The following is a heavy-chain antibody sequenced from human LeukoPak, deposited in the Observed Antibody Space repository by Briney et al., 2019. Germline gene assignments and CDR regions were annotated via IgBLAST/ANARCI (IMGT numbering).Heavy chain of an antibody. V-gene: IGHV1-2*02. CDR3: AREKEGATLTPFDY. Sequence: GASVKVSCKASGYTFTGYYMHWVRQAPGQGLEWMGWINPNSGGTNYAQKFQGRVTMTRDTSISTAYMELSRLRSDDTAVYYCAREKEGATLTPFDYWGQGTLVTVSS. CDR1: GYTFTGYY. CDR2: INPNSGGT. J-gene: IGHJ4*02. D-gene: IGHD1-26*01.